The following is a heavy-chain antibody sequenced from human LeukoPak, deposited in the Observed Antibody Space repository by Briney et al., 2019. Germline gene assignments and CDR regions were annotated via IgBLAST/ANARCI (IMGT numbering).Heavy chain of an antibody. V-gene: IGHV3-23*01. CDR2: ISNGCGDT. Sequence: GGSLRLSCAASGFIFNNYGLLWVCQAPGKGPQWVSAISNGCGDTTYTDSVKGRFPISRDNSKNTLFRQMNSLRAEDRALYYCAKGGSGYFADVWGQGTLVTVSS. J-gene: IGHJ4*02. CDR1: GFIFNNYG. CDR3: AKGGSGYFADV. D-gene: IGHD3-22*01.